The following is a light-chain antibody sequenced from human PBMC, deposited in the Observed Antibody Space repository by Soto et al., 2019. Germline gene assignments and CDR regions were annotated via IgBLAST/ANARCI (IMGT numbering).Light chain of an antibody. Sequence: DIQMTQSPSSLSASVGDRVTITCRASLTIGHSLSWFQQKAGQPPTLLIYGASALQRGVPARFSGSGSGTEFTLTINKMQREDFATYYGQQTYNLPRTFGQGTKV. CDR2: GAS. V-gene: IGKV1-39*01. J-gene: IGKJ1*01. CDR1: LTIGHS. CDR3: QQTYNLPRT.